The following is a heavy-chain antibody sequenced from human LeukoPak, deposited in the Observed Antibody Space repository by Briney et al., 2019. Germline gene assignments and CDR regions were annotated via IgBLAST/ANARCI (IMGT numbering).Heavy chain of an antibody. Sequence: RPSETLSLTCAVSGGSISSSNWWSWVRQPPGKGLEWIGEIYHSGSTNYNPSLKSRVTISVDKSKNQFSLKLSSVTAADTAVYYCARLKVGATDFDYWGQGTLVTVSS. D-gene: IGHD1-26*01. J-gene: IGHJ4*02. CDR3: ARLKVGATDFDY. V-gene: IGHV4-4*02. CDR1: GGSISSSNW. CDR2: IYHSGST.